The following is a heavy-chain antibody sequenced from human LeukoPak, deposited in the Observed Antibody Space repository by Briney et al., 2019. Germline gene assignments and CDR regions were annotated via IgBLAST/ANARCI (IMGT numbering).Heavy chain of an antibody. Sequence: PSETLSLTCSVSGGSISDNSYYWGWIRQPPGKGLEWIGYIYYSGSTNYNPSLKSRVTISVDTSKNQFSLKLSSVTAADTAVYYCARSHSSSSIPGDYWGQGTLVTVSS. J-gene: IGHJ4*02. CDR3: ARSHSSSSIPGDY. V-gene: IGHV4-61*05. CDR2: IYYSGST. D-gene: IGHD6-6*01. CDR1: GGSISDNSYY.